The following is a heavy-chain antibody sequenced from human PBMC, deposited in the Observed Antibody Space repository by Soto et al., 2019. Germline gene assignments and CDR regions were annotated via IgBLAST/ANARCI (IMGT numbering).Heavy chain of an antibody. V-gene: IGHV4-34*01. J-gene: IGHJ6*02. Sequence: QVQLQQWGAGLLKPSETLSLTCAVYGGSFSGYFWSWIRQPPGKGLEWIGEIDHSGSTSYNPSLKSRVTISVDTSKNQFSLKLGSVTGADTAVYYCARNTPSFWTGNYNGGYFYYGLDVWGRGTTVTVSS. CDR1: GGSFSGYF. D-gene: IGHD3-9*01. CDR2: IDHSGST. CDR3: ARNTPSFWTGNYNGGYFYYGLDV.